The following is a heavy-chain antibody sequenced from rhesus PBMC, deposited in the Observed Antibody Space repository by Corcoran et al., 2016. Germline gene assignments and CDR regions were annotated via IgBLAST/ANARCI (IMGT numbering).Heavy chain of an antibody. D-gene: IGHD6-31*01. Sequence: QVQLQESGPAVVKPSETLSLTCAVSGGSISSSNWWSCIRQSPGKGLEWIGGIKGRVGNTKYHPSLKSRVPISIDTSKNQFSLKLSSVPAADTAVYYCARRSGGSGWYLDYWGQGVLVTVSS. CDR3: ARRSGGSGWYLDY. CDR2: IKGRVGNT. V-gene: IGHV4-93*02. CDR1: GGSISSSNW. J-gene: IGHJ4*01.